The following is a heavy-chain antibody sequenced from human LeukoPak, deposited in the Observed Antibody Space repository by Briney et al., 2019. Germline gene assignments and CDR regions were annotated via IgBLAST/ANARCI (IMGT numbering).Heavy chain of an antibody. CDR3: AREQDGYDCWSGYHKQNWFAP. CDR1: GFSFSSGW. CDR2: SKHDGREI. J-gene: IGHJ5*02. D-gene: IGHD3-3*01. Sequence: AESLSLSCAVSGFSFSSGWIRCGRREPRAGVQGGAHSKHDGREIYYVEVVTGRSTISRDNAKNSLYLQINSLTAEDTAVYYCAREQDGYDCWSGYHKQNWFAPWGEGTLLTVPS. V-gene: IGHV3-7*01.